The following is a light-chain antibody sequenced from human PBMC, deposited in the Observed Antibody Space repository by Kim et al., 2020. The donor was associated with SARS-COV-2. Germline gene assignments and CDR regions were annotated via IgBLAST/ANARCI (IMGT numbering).Light chain of an antibody. CDR2: QDS. V-gene: IGLV3-1*01. CDR3: QACDSSTY. J-gene: IGLJ1*01. CDR1: KLGDKY. Sequence: VSGAPGTTAHTTCSGDKLGDKYACWYQQKPGQSTVLVIYQDSKRPSGIPERFSGSNSGNTATLTISGTQAMDEADYYCQACDSSTYFGTGTKVTVL.